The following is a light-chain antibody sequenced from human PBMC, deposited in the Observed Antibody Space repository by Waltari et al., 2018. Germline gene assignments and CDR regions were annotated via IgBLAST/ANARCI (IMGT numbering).Light chain of an antibody. CDR1: SPNIGNDS. V-gene: IGLV1-51*02. CDR2: ENN. Sequence: QSVLTQPPSVSAAPGQKVDISCPGSSPNIGNDSLAWYQQPPGTAPKLFIYENNKRPSGIPDRFSGSKAGTSATLGITGLQTGDEADYYCGTWDTSLSALIFGGGTKLTVL. CDR3: GTWDTSLSALI. J-gene: IGLJ2*01.